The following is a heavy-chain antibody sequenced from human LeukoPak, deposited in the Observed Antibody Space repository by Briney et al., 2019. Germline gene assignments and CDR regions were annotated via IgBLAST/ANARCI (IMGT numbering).Heavy chain of an antibody. CDR3: ARAEGYSSSSLKYNWFGP. J-gene: IGHJ5*02. V-gene: IGHV4-31*03. D-gene: IGHD6-6*01. CDR2: IYYSGST. Sequence: SETLSLTCTVSGGSISSGGSYWSWIRQHPGKGLEWIGYIYYSGSTYYNPSLKSRVTISVDTSKNQFSLKLSSVTAADTAVYYCARAEGYSSSSLKYNWFGPWGQGTLVTVSS. CDR1: GGSISSGGSY.